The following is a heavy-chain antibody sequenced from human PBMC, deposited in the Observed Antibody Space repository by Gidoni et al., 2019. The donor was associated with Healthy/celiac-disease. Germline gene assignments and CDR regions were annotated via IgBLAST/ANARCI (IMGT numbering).Heavy chain of an antibody. CDR1: GFTFSYLY. CDR2: TRNKANSYTT. D-gene: IGHD3-10*01. CDR3: ARESPQAYYGSGSYYSDFDY. J-gene: IGHJ4*02. V-gene: IGHV3-72*01. Sequence: VQLVESGGGLVQPGGSLRLSCAASGFTFSYLYMVWIRQDPGKGLEWVGRTRNKANSYTTEYAASVKGRFTISRDDSKNSLYLQMNSLKTEDTAVYYCARESPQAYYGSGSYYSDFDYWGQGTLVTVSS.